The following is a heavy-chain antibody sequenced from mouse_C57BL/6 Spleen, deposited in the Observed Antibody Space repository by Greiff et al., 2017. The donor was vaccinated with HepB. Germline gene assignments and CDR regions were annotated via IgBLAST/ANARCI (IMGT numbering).Heavy chain of an antibody. V-gene: IGHV1-64*01. CDR1: GYTFTSYW. D-gene: IGHD2-1*01. Sequence: QVQLQQSGAELVKPGASVKLSCKASGYTFTSYWMHWVKQRPGQGLEWIGMIHPNSGSTNYNEKFKSKATLTVDKSSSTAYMQLSSLTSEDSAVYYCARRGYGNLAWFAYWGQGTLVTVSA. CDR3: ARRGYGNLAWFAY. CDR2: IHPNSGST. J-gene: IGHJ3*01.